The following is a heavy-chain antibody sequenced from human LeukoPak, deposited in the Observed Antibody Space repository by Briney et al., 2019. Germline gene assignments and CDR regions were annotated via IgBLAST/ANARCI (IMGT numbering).Heavy chain of an antibody. CDR1: GGSISSYY. J-gene: IGHJ4*02. D-gene: IGHD3-10*01. V-gene: IGHV4-59*01. CDR3: ASLAGVSRFDY. CDR2: IYYSGST. Sequence: SETLSLTCTVSGGSISSYYWSWIRQPPGKGLEWIGYIYYSGSTNYNPSLKSRVTIPVDTSKNQFSLKLSSVTAADTAVYYCASLAGVSRFDYWGQGTLVTVSS.